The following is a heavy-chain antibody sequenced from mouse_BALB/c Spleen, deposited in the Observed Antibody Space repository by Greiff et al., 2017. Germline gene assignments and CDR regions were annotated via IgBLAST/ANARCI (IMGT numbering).Heavy chain of an antibody. V-gene: IGHV5-6*01. J-gene: IGHJ4*01. CDR3: ARPSLDYAMDY. CDR1: GFTFSSYG. D-gene: IGHD3-1*01. CDR2: ISSGGSYT. Sequence: EVKLVESGGDLVKPGGSLKLSCAASGFTFSSYGMSWVRQTPDKRLEWVATISSGGSYTYYPDSVKGRFTISRDNAKNTLYLQMSSLKSEDTAMYYCARPSLDYAMDYWGQGTSVTVSS.